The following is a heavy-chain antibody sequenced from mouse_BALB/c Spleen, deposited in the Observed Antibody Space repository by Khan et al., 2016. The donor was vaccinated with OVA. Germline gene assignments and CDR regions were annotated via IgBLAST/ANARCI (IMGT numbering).Heavy chain of an antibody. J-gene: IGHJ2*01. D-gene: IGHD1-1*01. CDR3: ARGGRTTEYFDY. V-gene: IGHV1-87*01. Sequence: QVQLKESGTELARPGASVNLSCKASGYTFTGYWMQWVKQRPGQGLEWIGAIYPGDGNTRYTQKFKGKATLTADKSSSTAYMQLSSLASEDSAVYYCARGGRTTEYFDYWGQGTTLTVSS. CDR1: GYTFTGYW. CDR2: IYPGDGNT.